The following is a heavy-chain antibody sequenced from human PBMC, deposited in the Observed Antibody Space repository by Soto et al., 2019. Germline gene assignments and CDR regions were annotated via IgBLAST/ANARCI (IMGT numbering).Heavy chain of an antibody. CDR2: INPSGGST. D-gene: IGHD2-15*01. J-gene: IGHJ4*02. Sequence: GASVKVSCTASGYTFTSYYMHWVRQAPGQGLEWMGIINPSGGSTSYAQKFQGRVAMTRDTSTSTVYMELSSLRSEDTAVYYCARDRYQLLPLGDIVVVVAAYWGQGTLVTVSS. CDR1: GYTFTSYY. CDR3: ARDRYQLLPLGDIVVVVAAY. V-gene: IGHV1-46*01.